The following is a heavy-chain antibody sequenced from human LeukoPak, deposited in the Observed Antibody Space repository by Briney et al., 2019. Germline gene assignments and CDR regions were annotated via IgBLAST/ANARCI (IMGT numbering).Heavy chain of an antibody. D-gene: IGHD1-26*01. CDR3: AKVLWEAPFDY. CDR2: ISGSGGST. J-gene: IGHJ4*02. CDR1: GFTFSSYG. V-gene: IGHV3-23*01. Sequence: GGTLRLSCAASGFTFSSYGMSWVRQAPGKGLEWVSAISGSGGSTYYADSVKGRFTISRDNSKNTLYLQMNSLRAEDTAVYYCAKVLWEAPFDYWGQGTLVTVSS.